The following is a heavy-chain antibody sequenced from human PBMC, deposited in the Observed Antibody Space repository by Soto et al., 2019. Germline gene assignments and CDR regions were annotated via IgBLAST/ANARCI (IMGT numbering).Heavy chain of an antibody. CDR1: GGSISSGGYY. CDR3: ARAKTQDNWFDP. Sequence: PSETLSLTCTVSGGSISSGGYYWSWIRQHPGKGLEWIGYIYYSGSTYYNPSLKSRVTISVDTSKNQFSLKLSSVTAADTAVYYCARAKTQDNWFDPWGQGTLVTVSS. V-gene: IGHV4-31*03. J-gene: IGHJ5*02. CDR2: IYYSGST.